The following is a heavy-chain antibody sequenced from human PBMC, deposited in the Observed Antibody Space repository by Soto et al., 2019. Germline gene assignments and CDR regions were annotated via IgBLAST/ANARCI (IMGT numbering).Heavy chain of an antibody. V-gene: IGHV1-18*01. CDR2: ISAYNGNT. CDR3: ARDLSRYCSGGSCWIPDY. Sequence: QVQLVQSGAEVKKPGASVKVSCKASGYTFTSYGISWVRQAPGQGLEWMGWISAYNGNTNYAQKLQGRVTMTTDTSTSTAYMELRSLRSDDTAVYYCARDLSRYCSGGSCWIPDYWGQGTLVTVSS. D-gene: IGHD2-15*01. CDR1: GYTFTSYG. J-gene: IGHJ4*02.